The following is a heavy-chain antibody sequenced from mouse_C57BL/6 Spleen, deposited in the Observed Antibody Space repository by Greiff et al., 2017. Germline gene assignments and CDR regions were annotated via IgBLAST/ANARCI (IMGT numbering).Heavy chain of an antibody. CDR2: IWSGGST. J-gene: IGHJ4*01. Sequence: QVQLKESGPGLVQPSQSLSITCTVSGFSLTSYGVHWVRQSPGKGLEWLGVIWSGGSTDYNAAFISRLSISKDNSKSQVFFKMNSLQADDTAIYYCARNRGSSLYYAMDYWGQGTSVTVSS. CDR3: ARNRGSSLYYAMDY. CDR1: GFSLTSYG. V-gene: IGHV2-2*01. D-gene: IGHD1-1*01.